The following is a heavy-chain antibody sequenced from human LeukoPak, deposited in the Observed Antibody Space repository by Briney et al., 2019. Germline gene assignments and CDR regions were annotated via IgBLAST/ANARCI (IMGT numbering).Heavy chain of an antibody. CDR1: GGSFRGYY. Sequence: SETLSLTCAVYGGSFRGYYWSWIRQPPGKGLEWIGEINHSGSTNYNPSLKSRVTISADTSKNQFSLKLSSVTAADTAVYYCARVGVWGSYRTRGGYWGQGTLVTVSS. CDR2: INHSGST. D-gene: IGHD3-16*02. V-gene: IGHV4-34*01. J-gene: IGHJ4*02. CDR3: ARVGVWGSYRTRGGY.